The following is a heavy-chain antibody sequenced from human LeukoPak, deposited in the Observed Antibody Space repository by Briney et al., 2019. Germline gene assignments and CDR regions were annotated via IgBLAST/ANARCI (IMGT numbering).Heavy chain of an antibody. CDR3: ARAGYSSTWYSRYFDL. CDR1: GFTFSSYW. V-gene: IGHV3-74*01. CDR2: INSDGRST. J-gene: IGHJ2*01. Sequence: PGGSLRLSCAASGFTFSSYWMHWVRQAPGKGLVGVSRINSDGRSTSYADSVKGRFTISRDNAKNTLYLQMNSLRAGDTAVYYCARAGYSSTWYSRYFDLWGRGTLVTVSS. D-gene: IGHD6-13*01.